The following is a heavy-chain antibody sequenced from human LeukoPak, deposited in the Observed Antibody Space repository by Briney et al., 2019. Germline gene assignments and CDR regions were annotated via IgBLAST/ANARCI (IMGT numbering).Heavy chain of an antibody. J-gene: IGHJ4*02. Sequence: GGSLRLSCAASGFTFSSYEMNWVRQAPGKGLEWVSYISSSGSTIYYADSVKGRFTISRDHAKNSLYLQMNSLRAEDTAVYYCAKERYDSSGYSHYWGQGTLVTVSS. CDR2: ISSSGSTI. V-gene: IGHV3-48*03. D-gene: IGHD3-22*01. CDR3: AKERYDSSGYSHY. CDR1: GFTFSSYE.